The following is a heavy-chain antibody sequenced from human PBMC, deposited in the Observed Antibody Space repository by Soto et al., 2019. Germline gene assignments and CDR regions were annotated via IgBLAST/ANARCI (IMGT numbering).Heavy chain of an antibody. V-gene: IGHV3-23*01. D-gene: IGHD1-1*01. CDR3: AKKANSGPESQYFDN. J-gene: IGHJ4*02. Sequence: GGSLRLSCAASGFTFSSYSMSWVRQAPGKGLEWVSGFRTGGDDATTYYADSVKGRFTISRDNSRNMLFLQMNSLRAEDTAIYYCAKKANSGPESQYFDNWGQGTLVTVSS. CDR1: GFTFSSYS. CDR2: FRTGGDDATT.